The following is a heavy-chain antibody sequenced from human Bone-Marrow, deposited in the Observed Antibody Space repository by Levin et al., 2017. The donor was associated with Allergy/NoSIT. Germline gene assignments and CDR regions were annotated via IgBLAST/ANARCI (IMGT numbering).Heavy chain of an antibody. CDR2: IGPYNDQT. J-gene: IGHJ6*02. Sequence: SVKVSCKASGYSFLSYGISWVRQAPGQGLEWMGWIGPYNDQTFYAQKVQGRVAMRADSSTGTVSMELRSLRSDDAAVYYCASRLTASGGLDVWGHGTTVTVSS. V-gene: IGHV1-18*01. D-gene: IGHD5-18*01. CDR1: GYSFLSYG. CDR3: ASRLTASGGLDV.